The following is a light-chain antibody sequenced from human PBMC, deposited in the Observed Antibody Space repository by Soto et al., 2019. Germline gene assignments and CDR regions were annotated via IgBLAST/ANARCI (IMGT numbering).Light chain of an antibody. V-gene: IGKV3-15*01. CDR3: QKYNNCPPTT. J-gene: IGKJ5*01. CDR2: GAS. Sequence: EIVMTQSPATLSVSPGERATLSCRASQSVSSNLAWYQQKPGQAPGLLIYGASTRATGIPARFSGSGSGTEFTLTISSLQSEDFAVYYCQKYNNCPPTTFGQGTRLEIK. CDR1: QSVSSN.